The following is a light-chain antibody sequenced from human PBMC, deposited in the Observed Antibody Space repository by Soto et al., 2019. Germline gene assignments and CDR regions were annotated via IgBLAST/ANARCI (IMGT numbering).Light chain of an antibody. CDR3: QQYYSPPYT. J-gene: IGKJ2*01. V-gene: IGKV4-1*01. Sequence: DIVMTQSPDSLAVSLGERATINCKSSQSVLYSSNNKHYLGWYQQKPGQTPKLLIYWASTRDSGVPDRFSGSGSATDFTLTISSLQAEDVADYHCQQYYSPPYTFGQGTRLESK. CDR2: WAS. CDR1: QSVLYSSNNKHY.